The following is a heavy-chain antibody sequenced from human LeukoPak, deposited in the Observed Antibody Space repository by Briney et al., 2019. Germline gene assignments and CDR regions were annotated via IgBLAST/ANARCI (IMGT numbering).Heavy chain of an antibody. CDR3: ARDWYRSFDY. D-gene: IGHD6-13*01. Sequence: GGSLRLSCAASGFTFSTYWMSWVRQAPGKGPEWVANIKEEGSDKYYVDSVKGRFTISKDHAKNSLYLQMNSLRAEDTAVYYCARDWYRSFDYWGQGTLVTVSS. CDR1: GFTFSTYW. CDR2: IKEEGSDK. J-gene: IGHJ4*02. V-gene: IGHV3-7*01.